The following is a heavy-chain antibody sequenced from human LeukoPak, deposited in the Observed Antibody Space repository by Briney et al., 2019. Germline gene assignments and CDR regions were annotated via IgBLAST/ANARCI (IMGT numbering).Heavy chain of an antibody. CDR2: IQYDGSKT. J-gene: IGHJ5*02. D-gene: IGHD2-2*01. V-gene: IGHV3-33*01. Sequence: GGSLRLSCAGSGFTFSHYGMHWVRQAPGKGLEWVAGIQYDGSKTYYGDSVKGRFTISRDNAKNSLYLQMNSLRAEDTAVYYCARGTSFGFDPWGQGTLVTVSS. CDR1: GFTFSHYG. CDR3: ARGTSFGFDP.